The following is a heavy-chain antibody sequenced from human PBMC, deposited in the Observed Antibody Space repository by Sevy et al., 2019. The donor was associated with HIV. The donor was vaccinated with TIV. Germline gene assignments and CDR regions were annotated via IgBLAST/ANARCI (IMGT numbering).Heavy chain of an antibody. J-gene: IGHJ3*01. CDR3: ARADNIGWSTLDAFDL. D-gene: IGHD6-19*01. Sequence: ASVKVSCKASGYTFTGHYMHWVRQAPGQGLEWMGRINPKSGGTNYAQKFQGRVTMTRDTSIITAYMELSSLRSDDTAVSYCARADNIGWSTLDAFDLWGQGTMVTVSS. CDR1: GYTFTGHY. CDR2: INPKSGGT. V-gene: IGHV1-2*06.